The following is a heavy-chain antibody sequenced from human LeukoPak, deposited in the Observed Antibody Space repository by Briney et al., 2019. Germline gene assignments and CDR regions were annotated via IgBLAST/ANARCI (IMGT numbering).Heavy chain of an antibody. J-gene: IGHJ4*02. CDR1: VGSISGYY. D-gene: IGHD4-17*01. CDR2: IDYSGST. V-gene: IGHV4-59*01. Sequence: PSETLSLTRTVSVGSISGYYWCWIRQPPAKGLEWIGYIDYSGSTDYNPSLKSRITISVATSKNQFSLKLSSVTAADTAVYYCARTASTVTTAIDYWGRGTLVIVSS. CDR3: ARTASTVTTAIDY.